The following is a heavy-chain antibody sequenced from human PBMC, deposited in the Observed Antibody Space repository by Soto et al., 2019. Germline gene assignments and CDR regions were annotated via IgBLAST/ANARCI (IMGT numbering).Heavy chain of an antibody. Sequence: GGSLRLSCAASGFTFSSYAMHWVRQAPGRGLEWVAGISYDGDKKYHADSVKGRFTISRDNSRNTLFLQMNSLRAEDTAVYYCARDYYKYYDSSGYYRSPAYWGQGTLVTVSS. CDR3: ARDYYKYYDSSGYYRSPAY. J-gene: IGHJ4*02. CDR2: ISYDGDKK. D-gene: IGHD3-22*01. V-gene: IGHV3-30-3*01. CDR1: GFTFSSYA.